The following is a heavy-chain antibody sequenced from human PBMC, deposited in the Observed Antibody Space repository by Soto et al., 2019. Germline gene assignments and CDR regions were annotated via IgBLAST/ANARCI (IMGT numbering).Heavy chain of an antibody. Sequence: SVKVSCKASGGTFSSYAISWVRQAPGQGLEWMGGIIPICGTANYAQKFQGRVTITADESTSTAYMELSSLRSEDTAVYYCARVRPDYYDSSGYGLGAFDIWGQGTMVTVSS. CDR3: ARVRPDYYDSSGYGLGAFDI. J-gene: IGHJ3*02. D-gene: IGHD3-22*01. CDR2: IIPICGTA. V-gene: IGHV1-69*13. CDR1: GGTFSSYA.